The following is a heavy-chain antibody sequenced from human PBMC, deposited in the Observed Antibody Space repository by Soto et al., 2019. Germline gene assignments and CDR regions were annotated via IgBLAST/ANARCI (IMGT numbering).Heavy chain of an antibody. CDR3: ARDSTRDDYGDYAAADGRGQKDTLNSNWFDP. CDR1: GGSISSGGYY. V-gene: IGHV4-31*03. CDR2: IYYSGST. J-gene: IGHJ5*02. Sequence: PSETLSLTCTVSGGSISSGGYYWSWIRQHPGKGLEWIGYIYYSGSTYYNPSLKSRVTISVDTSKNQFSLKLSSVTAADTAVYYCARDSTRDDYGDYAAADGRGQKDTLNSNWFDPWGQGTLVTVSS. D-gene: IGHD4-17*01.